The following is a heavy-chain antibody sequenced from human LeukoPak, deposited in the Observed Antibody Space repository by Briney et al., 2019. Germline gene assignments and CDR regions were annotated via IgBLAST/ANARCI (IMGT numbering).Heavy chain of an antibody. CDR1: GFTLSSYE. D-gene: IGHD3-3*01. V-gene: IGHV3-48*03. J-gene: IGHJ6*02. Sequence: GGSLRLSCAASGFTLSSYEMNWVRQAPGKGLEWVSYISKSGSTIYYADSVKGRFTISRDNAKNSLSLQMNRLRAEDTAVYYCASFSDVWGQGTTVTVSS. CDR3: ASFSDV. CDR2: ISKSGSTI.